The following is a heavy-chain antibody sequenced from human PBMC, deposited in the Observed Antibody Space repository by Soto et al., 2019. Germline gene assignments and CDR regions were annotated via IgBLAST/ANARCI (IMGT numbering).Heavy chain of an antibody. CDR1: GFTFSSYA. D-gene: IGHD5-18*01. V-gene: IGHV3-23*01. CDR2: ISGSGGST. Sequence: GGSLRLSCAASGFTFSSYAVSWVRQAPGKGLEWVSAISGSGGSTYYADSVKGRFTISRDNSKNTLYLQMNSLRAEDTAVYYCAKEQSGYSYGTNFDYWGQGTLVTVSS. CDR3: AKEQSGYSYGTNFDY. J-gene: IGHJ4*02.